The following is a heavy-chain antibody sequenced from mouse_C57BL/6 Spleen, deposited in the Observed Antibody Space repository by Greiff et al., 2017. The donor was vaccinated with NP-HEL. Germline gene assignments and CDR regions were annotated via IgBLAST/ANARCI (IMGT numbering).Heavy chain of an antibody. V-gene: IGHV1-81*01. D-gene: IGHD2-3*01. CDR2: IYPRSGNT. Sequence: QVQLKQSGAELARPGASVKLSCKASGYTFTSYGISWVKQRTGQGLEWIGEIYPRSGNTYYNEKFKGKATLTADKSSSTAYMELRSLTSEDSAVYFCARRDDGYYPWYFDVWGTGTTVTVSS. CDR1: GYTFTSYG. J-gene: IGHJ1*03. CDR3: ARRDDGYYPWYFDV.